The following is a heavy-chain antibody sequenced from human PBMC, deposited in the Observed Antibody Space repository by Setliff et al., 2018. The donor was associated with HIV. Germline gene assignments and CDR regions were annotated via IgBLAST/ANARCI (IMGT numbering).Heavy chain of an antibody. Sequence: TLSLTCTVSGGSISSGRYYWSWIRQPAGKGLEWIGHIYTGGSPNYNPSLMSRVTISIDTSKDRLSLKLNSVTAADTAVYYCARVGGFFGEARPPPDYWGQGAPVTVSS. CDR1: GGSISSGRYY. J-gene: IGHJ4*02. D-gene: IGHD3-10*01. CDR3: ARVGGFFGEARPPPDY. V-gene: IGHV4-61*09. CDR2: IYTGGSP.